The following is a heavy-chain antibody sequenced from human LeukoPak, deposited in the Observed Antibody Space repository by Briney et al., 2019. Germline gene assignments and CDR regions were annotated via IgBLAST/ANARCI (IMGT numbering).Heavy chain of an antibody. CDR2: INPNSGGT. CDR3: ASSYYYDSSGYRGLFGY. CDR1: GYTFTGYY. V-gene: IGHV1-2*02. Sequence: ASVKVSCKASGYTFTGYYMHWVRQAPGQGLEWMGWINPNSGGTNYAQKFQGRVTMTRDTSISTAYMELGRLRSDDTAVYYCASSYYYDSSGYRGLFGYWGQGTLVTVSS. J-gene: IGHJ4*02. D-gene: IGHD3-22*01.